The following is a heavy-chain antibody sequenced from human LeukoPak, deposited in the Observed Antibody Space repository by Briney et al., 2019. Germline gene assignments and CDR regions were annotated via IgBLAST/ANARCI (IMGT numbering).Heavy chain of an antibody. CDR2: ISWNSGYI. D-gene: IGHD3-10*01. CDR1: GFTFSSYA. J-gene: IGHJ6*02. Sequence: HPGGSLRLSCAASGFTFSSYAMHWVRQAPGKGLEWVSGISWNSGYIGYADSVKGRFTISRDNAKNSLYLQMNRLRAEDTALYYCAKDNKGITMVRGVIRYYYGMDVWGQGTTVTVSS. V-gene: IGHV3-9*01. CDR3: AKDNKGITMVRGVIRYYYGMDV.